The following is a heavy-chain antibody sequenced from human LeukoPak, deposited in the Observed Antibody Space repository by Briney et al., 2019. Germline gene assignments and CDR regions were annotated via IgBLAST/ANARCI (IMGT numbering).Heavy chain of an antibody. Sequence: SETLSLTCTVSGGSVSSYYWSWIRQPAPQALEWIGRIYTSGSTNYNPSLKSPVTMSVDTSKNQFSLNLRSVTAADTAVYYCARAGSGYYVLDHWGQGTLVTVSS. D-gene: IGHD5-12*01. V-gene: IGHV4-4*07. J-gene: IGHJ4*02. CDR2: IYTSGST. CDR1: GGSVSSYY. CDR3: ARAGSGYYVLDH.